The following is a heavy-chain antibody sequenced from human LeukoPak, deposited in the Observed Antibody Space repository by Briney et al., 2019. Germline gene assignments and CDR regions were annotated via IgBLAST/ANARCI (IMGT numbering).Heavy chain of an antibody. CDR1: GFAFSTFG. J-gene: IGHJ1*01. Sequence: PGGSLRLSCAASGFAFSTFGMHWVRQAPGKGLEWVAVISYDGSNKYYADSVKGRFTISRGNSKNTLYLQMNSLRAEDTAVYYCARDRHGDYGYFQHWGQGTLVTVYS. CDR2: ISYDGSNK. V-gene: IGHV3-30*03. D-gene: IGHD4-17*01. CDR3: ARDRHGDYGYFQH.